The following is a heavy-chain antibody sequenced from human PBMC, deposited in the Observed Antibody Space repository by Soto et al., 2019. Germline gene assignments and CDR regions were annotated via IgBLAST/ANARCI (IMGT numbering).Heavy chain of an antibody. J-gene: IGHJ4*02. V-gene: IGHV4-30-2*01. CDR1: GGSIGGGGDS. CDR3: VRVPDY. Sequence: PSETLSLTCAVSGGSIGGGGDSWSWIRQPPGKGLDWIGYIYHSGSTYYNPSLKSRVTISVDRSKNQFSLKLSSVTAADTAVYYCVRVPDYWGQGTLVTVSS. CDR2: IYHSGST.